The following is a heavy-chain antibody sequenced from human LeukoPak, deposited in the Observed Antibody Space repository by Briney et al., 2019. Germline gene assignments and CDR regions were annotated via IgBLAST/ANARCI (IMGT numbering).Heavy chain of an antibody. CDR3: AKDPLFGDYLSPGPY. Sequence: GGSLRLSCAASGFTFRSYAMTWVRQAPGKGLEWVSGISGSGGNTYYADSVKGRFTISRDNFKNTLYLEMNSLRAEDTAVYYCAKDPLFGDYLSPGPYWGQGTLVTVSS. D-gene: IGHD4-17*01. J-gene: IGHJ4*02. CDR1: GFTFRSYA. V-gene: IGHV3-23*01. CDR2: ISGSGGNT.